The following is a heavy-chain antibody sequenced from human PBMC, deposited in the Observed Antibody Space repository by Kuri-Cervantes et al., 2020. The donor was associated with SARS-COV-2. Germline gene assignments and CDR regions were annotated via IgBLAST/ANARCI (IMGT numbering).Heavy chain of an antibody. Sequence: SETLSLTCAVSGGSTSSADYFWSWIRQPPGKGLEWIGYIYYTGSTYYNPSLKSRVTISVDTSKNQFSLKLSPVTAADTAVYYCARGELLLWFGELSYDNWFDPWGQGTLVTVSS. CDR1: GGSTSSADYF. D-gene: IGHD3-10*01. CDR3: ARGELLLWFGELSYDNWFDP. J-gene: IGHJ5*02. V-gene: IGHV4-30-4*08. CDR2: IYYTGST.